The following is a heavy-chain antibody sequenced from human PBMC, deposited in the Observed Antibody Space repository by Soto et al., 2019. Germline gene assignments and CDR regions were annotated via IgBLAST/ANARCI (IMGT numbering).Heavy chain of an antibody. CDR2: ISAYNGNT. CDR3: ARAIVDTIYAVPGKNYYYGMDV. J-gene: IGHJ6*02. V-gene: IGHV1-18*01. D-gene: IGHD5-12*01. CDR1: GYTFTSYG. Sequence: GASVKVSCKASGYTFTSYGISWVRQAPGQGLEWMGWISAYNGNTNYAQKLQGRVTMTTDTSTSTAYMELRSLRSDDTAVYYCARAIVDTIYAVPGKNYYYGMDVWGQGTTVTVSS.